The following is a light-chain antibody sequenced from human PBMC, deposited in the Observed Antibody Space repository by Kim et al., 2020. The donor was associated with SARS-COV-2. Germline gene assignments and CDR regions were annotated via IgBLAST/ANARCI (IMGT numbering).Light chain of an antibody. Sequence: QSALTQPASVSGSPGQSITISCTGTSSDVGSYNLVSWYQQHPGKAPKVMIYEVSKRPSGVSNRFSGSKSGNTASQTISGLQAEDEADYYCCSYAVSGTYVFGTGTKVTVL. J-gene: IGLJ1*01. V-gene: IGLV2-23*02. CDR3: CSYAVSGTYV. CDR2: EVS. CDR1: SSDVGSYNL.